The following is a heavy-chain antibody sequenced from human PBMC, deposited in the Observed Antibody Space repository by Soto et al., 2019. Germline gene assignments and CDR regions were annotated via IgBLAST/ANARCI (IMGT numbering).Heavy chain of an antibody. J-gene: IGHJ4*02. CDR3: AKPVDITIFGVDVFDY. Sequence: PGGSLRLSCAASGFTFSSYAMSWVRQAPGKGLEWVSAISGSGGSTYYADSVKGRFTISRDNSKNTLYLQMNSLRAEDTAVYYCAKPVDITIFGVDVFDYRAQGTLVTVSS. CDR2: ISGSGGST. D-gene: IGHD3-3*01. CDR1: GFTFSSYA. V-gene: IGHV3-23*01.